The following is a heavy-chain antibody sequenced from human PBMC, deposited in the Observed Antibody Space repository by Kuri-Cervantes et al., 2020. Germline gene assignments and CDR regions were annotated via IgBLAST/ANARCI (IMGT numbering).Heavy chain of an antibody. J-gene: IGHJ4*02. V-gene: IGHV3-9*01. CDR3: ARGGNRYANY. CDR1: GFTFDDYA. D-gene: IGHD5-18*01. Sequence: GGSLRLSCAASGFTFDDYAMHWVRQAPGKGLEWVSGISWNSGSIGYADSVKGRFTISRDNAKNSLYLQMNSLRAEDTALYYCARGGNRYANYWGQGTLVTVSS. CDR2: ISWNSGSI.